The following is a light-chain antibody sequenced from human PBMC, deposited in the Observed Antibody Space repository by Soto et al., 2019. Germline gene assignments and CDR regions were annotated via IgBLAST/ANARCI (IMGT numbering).Light chain of an antibody. CDR2: RNN. CDR1: SSNIGSNY. CDR3: AAWDDSLSAHYV. Sequence: QSVLTQPPSASGIHRQRVTISCSESSSNIGSNYVYWYQQLPGTAPKLLIYRNNQRPSGVPDRFSGSKSGTSASLAISGLRSEDEADYYCAAWDDSLSAHYVFGTGTKVTVL. J-gene: IGLJ1*01. V-gene: IGLV1-47*01.